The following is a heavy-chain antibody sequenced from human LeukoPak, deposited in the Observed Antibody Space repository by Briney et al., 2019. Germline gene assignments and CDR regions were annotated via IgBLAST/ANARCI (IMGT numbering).Heavy chain of an antibody. J-gene: IGHJ4*02. CDR1: GFIFSEFY. CDR3: ARTARSGDI. CDR2: ISGSGHDI. D-gene: IGHD1-1*01. V-gene: IGHV3-11*01. Sequence: GGSLRLSCAASGFIFSEFYMSWVRQSPGKGLEWISYISGSGHDINYVDSVKGRFTVSRDNAKNSPYLQMNSLSADDTAIYYCARTARSGDIRGQGSLVTVSS.